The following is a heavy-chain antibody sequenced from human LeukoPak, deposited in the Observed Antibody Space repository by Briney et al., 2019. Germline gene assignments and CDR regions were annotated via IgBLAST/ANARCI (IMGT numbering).Heavy chain of an antibody. CDR2: IYYSGST. CDR1: GGSISSYY. V-gene: IGHV4-59*01. D-gene: IGHD3-22*01. J-gene: IGHJ3*02. Sequence: SETLPLTCTVSGGSISSYYWSWIRQPPGKGLEWIGYIYYSGSTNYNPSLKSRVTISVDTSKNQFSLKLSSVTAADTAVYYCARGPYKYDGSGAFDIWGQGTMVTVSS. CDR3: ARGPYKYDGSGAFDI.